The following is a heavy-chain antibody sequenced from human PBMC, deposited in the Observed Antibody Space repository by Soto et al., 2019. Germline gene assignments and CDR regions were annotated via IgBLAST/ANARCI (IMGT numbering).Heavy chain of an antibody. J-gene: IGHJ4*02. D-gene: IGHD6-19*01. CDR2: IKEDGGKK. CDR1: GFTFSSDW. V-gene: IGHV3-7*04. CDR3: ARGLYNRGGYRDYLAS. Sequence: PGGSLRLSCAASGFTFSSDWMSWVRQAPGKGLEWVANIKEDGGKKYYVDSVKGRFTISRDNAKNSLYLQMNSLRAEDTAVYYCARGLYNRGGYRDYLASWGQGKLVTVSS.